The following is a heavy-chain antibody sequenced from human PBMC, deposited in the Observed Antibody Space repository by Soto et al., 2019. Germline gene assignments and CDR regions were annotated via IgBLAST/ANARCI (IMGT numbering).Heavy chain of an antibody. D-gene: IGHD1-26*01. V-gene: IGHV3-9*01. J-gene: IGHJ4*02. CDR1: GFTFDDYA. CDR2: ISWNSGSI. CDR3: VKDKGGNYPLYFNY. Sequence: GGSLRLSCAASGFTFDDYAMHWVRQAPGKGLEWVSGISWNSGSIGYADYVKGRFTIARDNAKNSVYLQMNSLRAEDTALYYCVKDKGGNYPLYFNYWGQGTLVTVSS.